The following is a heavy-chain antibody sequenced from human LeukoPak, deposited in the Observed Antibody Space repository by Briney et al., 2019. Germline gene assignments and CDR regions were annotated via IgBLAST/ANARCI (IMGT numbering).Heavy chain of an antibody. V-gene: IGHV1-69*05. CDR1: GGTFSGHA. CDR2: IIPIFGTA. J-gene: IGHJ4*02. D-gene: IGHD3-22*01. Sequence: SVKVSCKASGGTFSGHAISWVRQAPGQGLEWMGGIIPIFGTANYAQKFQGRVTITTNESTSTAYMELSSLRSEDTAVYYCASNGVASGYYYEDDYWGQGTLVTVSS. CDR3: ASNGVASGYYYEDDY.